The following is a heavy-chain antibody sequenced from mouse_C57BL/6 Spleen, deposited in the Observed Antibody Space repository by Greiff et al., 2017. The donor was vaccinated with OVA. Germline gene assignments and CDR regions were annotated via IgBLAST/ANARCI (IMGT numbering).Heavy chain of an antibody. J-gene: IGHJ2*01. CDR3: ARGVGLYYFDY. CDR2: INPSNGGT. Sequence: QVHVKQPGTELVKPGASVKLSCKASGYTFTSYWMHWVKQRPGQGLEWIGNINPSNGGTNYNEKFKSKATLTVDKSSSTAYMQLSSLTSEDSAVYYCARGVGLYYFDYWGQGTTLTVSS. V-gene: IGHV1-53*01. CDR1: GYTFTSYW.